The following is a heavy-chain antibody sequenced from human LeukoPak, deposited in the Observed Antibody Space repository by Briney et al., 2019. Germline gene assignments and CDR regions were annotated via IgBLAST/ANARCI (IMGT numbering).Heavy chain of an antibody. Sequence: GGSLRLSCAASGFTFDDYAMHWVRQAPGKGLEWVSLISWDGGSTYYADSVKGRFTISRDNSKNSLYLQMNSLRAEDTAIYYCARDRSSGYYGSSDYWGQGTLVTVSS. CDR2: ISWDGGST. D-gene: IGHD3-22*01. CDR1: GFTFDDYA. J-gene: IGHJ4*02. V-gene: IGHV3-43D*03. CDR3: ARDRSSGYYGSSDY.